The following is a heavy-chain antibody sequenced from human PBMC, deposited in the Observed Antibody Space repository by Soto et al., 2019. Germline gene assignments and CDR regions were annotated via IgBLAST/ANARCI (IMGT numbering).Heavy chain of an antibody. CDR1: GITFGDYW. CDR2: IGGDGSDT. V-gene: IGHV3-74*01. CDR3: AKRLEGGATYYVSDS. J-gene: IGHJ4*02. Sequence: GGSLRLSCAASGITFGDYWMHWIRQPPGKGLVWVSRIGGDGSDTRYAETERGRFSIPRDNTKNTLYQQMNSLRAEDTAVYYCAKRLEGGATYYVSDSWGQGVLVTVSS. D-gene: IGHD1-26*01.